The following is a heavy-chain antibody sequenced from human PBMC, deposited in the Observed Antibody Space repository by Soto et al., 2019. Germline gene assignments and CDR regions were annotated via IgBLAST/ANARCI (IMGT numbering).Heavy chain of an antibody. Sequence: KQSQTLSLPCAISGDSVSSNSAAWNWIRQSPSRGLEWLGRTYYRSKWYNDYAVSVKSRITINPDTSKNQFSLQLNSVTPEDTAVYYCARADRVEPRATYYYYYMDVWGKGTTVTVSS. CDR1: GDSVSSNSAA. J-gene: IGHJ6*03. CDR2: TYYRSKWYN. CDR3: ARADRVEPRATYYYYYMDV. D-gene: IGHD1-26*01. V-gene: IGHV6-1*01.